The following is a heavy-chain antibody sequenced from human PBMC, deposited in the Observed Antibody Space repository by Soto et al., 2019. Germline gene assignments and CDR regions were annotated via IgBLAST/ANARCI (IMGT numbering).Heavy chain of an antibody. J-gene: IGHJ4*02. CDR3: ARDQGYSSSQYFIDN. D-gene: IGHD6-13*01. CDR1: GYTFTSYA. CDR2: ISAGNGNT. Sequence: ASVKVSCKASGYTFTSYAMHWVRQGPGQRIEWMGWISAGNGNTKYSQKFQGRVTITRDTSASTAYMELSSLRSEDTAVYYCARDQGYSSSQYFIDNWGQGTLVTVSS. V-gene: IGHV1-3*01.